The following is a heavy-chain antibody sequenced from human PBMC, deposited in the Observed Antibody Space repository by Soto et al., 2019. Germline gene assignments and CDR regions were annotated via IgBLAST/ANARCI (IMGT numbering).Heavy chain of an antibody. J-gene: IGHJ6*02. CDR2: IYPGDSDT. CDR3: GRVAETYYYYGMDV. Sequence: PGESQRISCKGSGYSFTSYGSGWVRQMPGKGLEWMGIIYPGDSDTRYSPSFQGQVTISADKSISTAYLQWSSLKASDTAMYYCGRVAETYYYYGMDVWGQGTTVTVSS. D-gene: IGHD6-19*01. V-gene: IGHV5-51*01. CDR1: GYSFTSYG.